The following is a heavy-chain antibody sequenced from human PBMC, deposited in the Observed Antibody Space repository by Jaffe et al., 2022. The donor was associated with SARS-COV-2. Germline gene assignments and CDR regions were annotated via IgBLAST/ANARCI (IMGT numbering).Heavy chain of an antibody. Sequence: EVQLVESGGVVVQPGGSLRLSCAASGFTFDDYTMHWVRQAPGKGLEWVSLISWDGGSTYYADSVKGRFTISRDNSKNSLYLQMNSLRTEDTALYYCAKARYGSGSSLFDYWGQGTLVTVSS. CDR2: ISWDGGST. V-gene: IGHV3-43*01. CDR1: GFTFDDYT. D-gene: IGHD3-10*01. CDR3: AKARYGSGSSLFDY. J-gene: IGHJ4*02.